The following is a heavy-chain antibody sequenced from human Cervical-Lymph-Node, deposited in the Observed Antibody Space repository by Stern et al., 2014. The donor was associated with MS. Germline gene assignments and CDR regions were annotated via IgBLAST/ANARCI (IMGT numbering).Heavy chain of an antibody. CDR2: IYPGDSDT. J-gene: IGHJ3*02. V-gene: IGHV5-51*01. D-gene: IGHD3/OR15-3a*01. Sequence: EVQLVQSGAEVKEPGESLKISCKASGFSLSNFWIGWVRQTPGKGLEWMGVIYPGDSDTRYSPSPQGQVTFSAEKSTDTAYIQWNNLKASDTAIYYCARSGTGAFDIWGQGTMVTVSS. CDR3: ARSGTGAFDI. CDR1: GFSLSNFW.